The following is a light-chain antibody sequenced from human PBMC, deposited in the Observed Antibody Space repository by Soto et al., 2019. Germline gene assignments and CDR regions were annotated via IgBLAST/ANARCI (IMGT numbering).Light chain of an antibody. CDR1: QSVSSGY. Sequence: VFPHSAVTMSLSPGESATLSCRARQSVSSGYVAWYQQEPGQSPRLLMYGAGNRASGIPDRFRGSGSLTEFTLTISSLQPDDFATYYCQQYNSYWTFGQGTKVDIK. CDR3: QQYNSYWT. CDR2: GAG. J-gene: IGKJ1*01. V-gene: IGKV3-20*01.